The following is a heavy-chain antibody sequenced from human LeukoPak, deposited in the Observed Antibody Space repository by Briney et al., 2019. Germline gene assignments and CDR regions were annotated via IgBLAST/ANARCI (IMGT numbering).Heavy chain of an antibody. CDR2: IWYDGSNE. CDR1: GFTFSSYG. CDR3: ATDRAGGDHRYFDY. Sequence: GGSLRLSCVASGFTFSSYGMHRVRQAPGKGLEWVAVIWYDGSNENYADSVKGRFTISRDNTKNKLYLQMNSLRDEDTAVYYCATDRAGGDHRYFDYWGQGTLVTVSS. J-gene: IGHJ4*02. V-gene: IGHV3-33*01. D-gene: IGHD4-17*01.